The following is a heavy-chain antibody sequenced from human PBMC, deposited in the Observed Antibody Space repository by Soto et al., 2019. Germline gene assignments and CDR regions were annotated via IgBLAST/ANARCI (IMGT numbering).Heavy chain of an antibody. V-gene: IGHV1-8*01. CDR3: ARAAYGSLWFLSH. J-gene: IGHJ4*02. CDR2: MDPNRGHS. D-gene: IGHD3-9*01. CDR1: GYNISSYD. Sequence: ASVKVSCKASGYNISSYDIIWVRQATGQGLEWMEWMDPNRGHSDSVQNFRGRVTMTTNISASTAYMELSGLRSDDTGVYYCARAAYGSLWFLSHWAQGTLVTVSS.